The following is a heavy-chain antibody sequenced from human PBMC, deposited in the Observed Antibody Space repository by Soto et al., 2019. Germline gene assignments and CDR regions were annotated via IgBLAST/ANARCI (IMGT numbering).Heavy chain of an antibody. D-gene: IGHD6-6*01. CDR1: GGSINSSSYY. Sequence: QLQLQESGPGLVKPSETLSLTCTVSGGSINSSSYYWVWIRQPPGKGLEWIGSIYYSGSTYYNPSLKSRVTISVDTSKNQFARKLRSVTAADTAVSYCARHRGKIAARPLPYYWGQGTLVTVSS. CDR2: IYYSGST. J-gene: IGHJ4*02. CDR3: ARHRGKIAARPLPYY. V-gene: IGHV4-39*01.